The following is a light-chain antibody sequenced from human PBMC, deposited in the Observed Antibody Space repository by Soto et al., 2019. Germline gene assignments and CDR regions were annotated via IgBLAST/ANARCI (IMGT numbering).Light chain of an antibody. J-gene: IGLJ3*02. CDR2: LND. CDR3: SVWDDSLNGVV. Sequence: QSVLTQPPSASGTPGQRVTISCSGSSSNIGSNSVYWYQQLPGTAPKLLIYLNDQRPSGVPDRFSGSKSGTSASLAISGLQSEDEADYYCSVWDDSLNGVVFGGGTKLTVL. CDR1: SSNIGSNS. V-gene: IGLV1-44*01.